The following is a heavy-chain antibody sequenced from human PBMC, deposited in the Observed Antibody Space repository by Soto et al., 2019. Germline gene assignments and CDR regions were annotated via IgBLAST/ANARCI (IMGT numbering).Heavy chain of an antibody. Sequence: QVQLVQSGAEVKKPGASVKVSCKTSGYTFTSHGIHWVRQAPGQGLEWMGWINVGNGNTKYSQNFQGRVTITRDTSATTAYMELSALTSEDTAVYYCARVEWGEDAMDVWGQGTPVTVSS. V-gene: IGHV1-3*01. J-gene: IGHJ6*02. D-gene: IGHD2-21*01. CDR2: INVGNGNT. CDR1: GYTFTSHG. CDR3: ARVEWGEDAMDV.